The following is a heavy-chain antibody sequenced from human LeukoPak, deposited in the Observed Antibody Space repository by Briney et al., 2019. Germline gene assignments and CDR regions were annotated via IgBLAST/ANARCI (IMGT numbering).Heavy chain of an antibody. V-gene: IGHV3-30-3*01. Sequence: GRSLRLSCAASGFTFSSYAMHWVRQAPGKGLEWVAVISYDGSNKYYADSVKGRFTISRDNSKNTLYLQMNSLRAEDTAVYYCAKDYCSSTSCPSDYWGQGTLVTVSS. CDR1: GFTFSSYA. J-gene: IGHJ4*02. CDR2: ISYDGSNK. D-gene: IGHD2-2*01. CDR3: AKDYCSSTSCPSDY.